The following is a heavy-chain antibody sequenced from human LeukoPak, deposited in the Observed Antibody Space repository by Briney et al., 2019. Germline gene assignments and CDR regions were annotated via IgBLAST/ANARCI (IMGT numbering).Heavy chain of an antibody. CDR1: GFTFRSYA. V-gene: IGHV3-23*01. CDR3: AKEMSDSVAGYADAFDI. D-gene: IGHD3-9*01. CDR2: IIGSGGST. Sequence: GGSQRLSCAASGFTFRSYAMSWVRQAPGKGLEWVSAIIGSGGSTYYADSVKGRFTISRDNSKNTLYLQMNSLRAEDTALYYCAKEMSDSVAGYADAFDIWGQGTMVTVSS. J-gene: IGHJ3*02.